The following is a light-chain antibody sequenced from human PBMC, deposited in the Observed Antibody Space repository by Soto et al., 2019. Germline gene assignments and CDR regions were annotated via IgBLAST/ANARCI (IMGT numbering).Light chain of an antibody. CDR2: DVS. V-gene: IGLV2-14*01. J-gene: IGLJ2*01. CDR1: RNDVGGYNY. CDR3: TSYTSSGTHI. Sequence: QSALTQPAYVSGSPGQSITISCTGTRNDVGGYNYVSWHQQHPGKAPTLLIFDVSDRPSGVSDRFSGSKSGNTASLTISGLQADDEADYYCTSYTSSGTHIFGGGTQLTVL.